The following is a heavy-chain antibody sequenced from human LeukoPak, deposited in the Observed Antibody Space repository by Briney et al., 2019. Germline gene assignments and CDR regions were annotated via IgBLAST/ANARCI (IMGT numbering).Heavy chain of an antibody. J-gene: IGHJ5*02. D-gene: IGHD1-26*01. CDR2: IKSKTDGGTT. V-gene: IGHV3-15*01. Sequence: GGSLRLSCAASGFTFSNAWMSWVRQAPGKGLEWVGCIKSKTDGGTTDYAAPVKGRFTISRDDSKNTLYLQMNSLKTEDTAVYYCTLCSSGSYKGWFDPWGQGTLVTVSS. CDR3: TLCSSGSYKGWFDP. CDR1: GFTFSNAW.